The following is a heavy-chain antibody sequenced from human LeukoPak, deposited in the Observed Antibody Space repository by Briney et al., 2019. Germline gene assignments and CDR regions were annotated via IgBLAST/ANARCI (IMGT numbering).Heavy chain of an antibody. CDR1: GFTFSSYV. CDR3: ARDDYAWGNY. D-gene: IGHD3-16*01. V-gene: IGHV3-48*03. Sequence: PGGSLRLSCAASGFTFSSYVMNWVRQAPGKGLEWVSYISSSGSTIYYADSVKGRFTISRDNAKNSLYLQMNSLRAEDTAVYYCARDDYAWGNYWGQGTLVTVSS. J-gene: IGHJ4*02. CDR2: ISSSGSTI.